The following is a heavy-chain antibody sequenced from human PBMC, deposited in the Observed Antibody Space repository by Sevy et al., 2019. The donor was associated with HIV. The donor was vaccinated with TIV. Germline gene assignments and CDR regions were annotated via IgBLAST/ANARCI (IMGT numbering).Heavy chain of an antibody. CDR3: AKTVNSGGGVVPAANYYYYGMDV. Sequence: GGSLRLSCAASAFTFSNYAMSWVRQAPGKGLEWVSAIDGKGRSTHYADSVQGRFTISRDNSKNTLFLQMNSLSAEDTAMYYCAKTVNSGGGVVPAANYYYYGMDVWAKGPRSPSP. CDR2: IDGKGRST. J-gene: IGHJ6*02. V-gene: IGHV3-23*01. D-gene: IGHD2-2*01. CDR1: AFTFSNYA.